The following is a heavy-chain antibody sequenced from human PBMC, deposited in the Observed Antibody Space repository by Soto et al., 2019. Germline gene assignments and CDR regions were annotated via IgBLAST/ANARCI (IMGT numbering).Heavy chain of an antibody. CDR3: AISSSGYSHFDY. Sequence: SETLSLTCTVSGSSISSGDYYWSWIRQPPGKGLEWIGYIYYSGGTYYNPSLKSRVTISVDTSKNQFSLKLSSVTAADTAVYYCAISSSGYSHFDYWGQGTLVTVSS. CDR1: GSSISSGDYY. D-gene: IGHD3-22*01. J-gene: IGHJ4*02. V-gene: IGHV4-30-4*01. CDR2: IYYSGGT.